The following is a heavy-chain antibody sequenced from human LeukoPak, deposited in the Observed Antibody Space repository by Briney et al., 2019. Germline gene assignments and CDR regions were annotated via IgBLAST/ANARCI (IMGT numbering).Heavy chain of an antibody. CDR2: ISGSGGST. CDR1: GFTFSSYA. V-gene: IGHV3-23*01. Sequence: QPGGSLRLSCAVSGFTFSSYAMSWVRQAPGKGLEWVSAISGSGGSTYYADSVKGRFTISRDNSKNTLYLKMNSLRAEDTAVYYCAKQGGYYYFDDYWGQGTLVTVSS. CDR3: AKQGGYYYFDDY. J-gene: IGHJ4*02. D-gene: IGHD3-22*01.